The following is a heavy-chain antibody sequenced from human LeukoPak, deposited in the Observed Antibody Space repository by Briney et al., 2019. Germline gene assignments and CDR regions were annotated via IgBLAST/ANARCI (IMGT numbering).Heavy chain of an antibody. CDR2: INPNSGGT. CDR1: GYTFTGYY. D-gene: IGHD2-2*01. V-gene: IGHV1-2*02. Sequence: ASVKVSCKASGYTFTGYYMHWVRQAPGQGLEWMGWINPNSGGTNYAQKVQGRVTMTRDTSISTAYMELSRLRSDDTAVYYCARDGEACSSTSCSDWFDPWGQGTLVTVSS. CDR3: ARDGEACSSTSCSDWFDP. J-gene: IGHJ5*02.